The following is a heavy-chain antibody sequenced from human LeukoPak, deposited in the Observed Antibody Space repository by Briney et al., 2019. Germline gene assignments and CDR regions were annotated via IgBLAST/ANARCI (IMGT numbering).Heavy chain of an antibody. CDR1: GGSISSDDYY. CDR2: IYYSGST. J-gene: IGHJ6*03. Sequence: PSQTLSLTCTVSGGSISSDDYYWSWIRQPPGKGLEWIGYIYYSGSTNYNPSLKSRVTISVDTSKNQFSLKLSSVTAADTAVYYCALVVVPDDRYYYYMDVWGKGTTVTVSS. D-gene: IGHD2-2*01. CDR3: ALVVVPDDRYYYYMDV. V-gene: IGHV4-30-4*01.